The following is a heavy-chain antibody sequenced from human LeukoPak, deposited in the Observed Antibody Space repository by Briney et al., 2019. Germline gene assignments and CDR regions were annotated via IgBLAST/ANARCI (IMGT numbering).Heavy chain of an antibody. Sequence: PSETLSLTCTVSGGSLSGFYWSWIRQPPGKGLEWIGYIYYSGSTNYNPSLKSRVTISVDTSKNQFSLKLSSVTAADTAVYYCARDTPGGFQHWGQGTLVTVSS. CDR3: ARDTPGGFQH. CDR1: GGSLSGFY. D-gene: IGHD2-15*01. J-gene: IGHJ1*01. CDR2: IYYSGST. V-gene: IGHV4-59*01.